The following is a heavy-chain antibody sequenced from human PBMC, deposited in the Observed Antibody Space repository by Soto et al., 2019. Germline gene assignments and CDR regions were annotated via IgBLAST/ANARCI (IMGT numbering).Heavy chain of an antibody. D-gene: IGHD6-19*01. J-gene: IGHJ4*02. CDR3: AKGGRQWLVTSDFNY. V-gene: IGHV3-30*18. CDR2: VSHDGRNT. Sequence: VQLVESGGGVVQPGRSLRLSCAASGFTFSDYAMHWVRQAPGKGLEWVAVVSHDGRNTHYADSVKGRFTISRDSSQNTVSREMTSLRAEDTAVYYCAKGGRQWLVTSDFNYWGQGALVTVSS. CDR1: GFTFSDYA.